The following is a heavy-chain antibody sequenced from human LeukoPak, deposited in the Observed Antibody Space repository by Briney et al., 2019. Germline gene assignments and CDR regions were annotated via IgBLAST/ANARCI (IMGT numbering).Heavy chain of an antibody. J-gene: IGHJ4*02. CDR2: IKQDGSEE. CDR3: ARDISASPYR. V-gene: IGHV3-7*01. D-gene: IGHD1-14*01. Sequence: GGSLRLSCAASGFTFSSYWISWVRQAPGKGLEWVANIKQDGSEEYYVDSVKGRFTISRDNAKNSLYLQMNSLRAEDTGVYYCARDISASPYRGGQGTLVTVSS. CDR1: GFTFSSYW.